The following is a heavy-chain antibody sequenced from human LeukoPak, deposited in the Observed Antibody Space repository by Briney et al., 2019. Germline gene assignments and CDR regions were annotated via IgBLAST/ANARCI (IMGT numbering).Heavy chain of an antibody. D-gene: IGHD6-6*01. CDR3: AKGRYSTSSGLDY. J-gene: IGHJ4*02. Sequence: GGSLRLSCAASGFTFSSYAINWVRQAPGEGLEWVSAISGGGGSTYYADSVKGRFTISRATSKNTLYLQMSRLRAEDTAVYYCAKGRYSTSSGLDYWGQGTLVTVSS. V-gene: IGHV3-23*01. CDR1: GFTFSSYA. CDR2: ISGGGGST.